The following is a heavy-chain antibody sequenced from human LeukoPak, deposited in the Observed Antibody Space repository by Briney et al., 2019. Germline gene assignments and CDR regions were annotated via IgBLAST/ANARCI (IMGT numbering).Heavy chain of an antibody. V-gene: IGHV3-23*01. J-gene: IGHJ4*02. D-gene: IGHD4-23*01. CDR3: ARATATVVTPAFDY. CDR1: GFTFSSYA. CDR2: ISGSGGST. Sequence: GGSLRLSCAASGFTFSSYAMSWVRQAPGKGLEWVAAISGSGGSTYYADSVKGRFTISRDNSKNTLYLQMNSLRAEDTAVYHCARATATVVTPAFDYWGQGTLVTVSS.